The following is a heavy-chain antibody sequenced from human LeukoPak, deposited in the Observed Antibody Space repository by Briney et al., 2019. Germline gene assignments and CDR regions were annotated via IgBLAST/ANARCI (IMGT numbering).Heavy chain of an antibody. CDR1: GGSISSGGYY. CDR2: IYYSGST. Sequence: SETLSLTCTVSGGSISSGGYYWSWIRQHPGKGLEWIGYIYYSGSTYYNPSLKSRVTISVDTSKNQFSLKLSSVTGADTAVYYCARERYCSSTSCYPVNWFDPWGQGTLVTVSS. V-gene: IGHV4-31*03. D-gene: IGHD2-2*01. CDR3: ARERYCSSTSCYPVNWFDP. J-gene: IGHJ5*02.